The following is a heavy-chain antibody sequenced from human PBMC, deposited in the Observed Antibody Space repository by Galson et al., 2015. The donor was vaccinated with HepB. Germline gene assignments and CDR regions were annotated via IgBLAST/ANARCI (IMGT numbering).Heavy chain of an antibody. V-gene: IGHV3-48*04. D-gene: IGHD5-12*01. CDR1: GFTFSSYS. J-gene: IGHJ4*02. Sequence: SLRLSCAASGFTFSSYSMNWVRQAPGKGLEWVSYISSSSSTIYYADSVKGRFTISRDNAKNSLYLQMNSLRAEDTAVYYCARGGGLRGFDYWGQGTLVTVSS. CDR3: ARGGGLRGFDY. CDR2: ISSSSSTI.